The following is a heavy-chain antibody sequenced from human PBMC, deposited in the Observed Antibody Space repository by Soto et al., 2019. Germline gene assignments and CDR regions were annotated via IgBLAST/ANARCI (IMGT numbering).Heavy chain of an antibody. CDR2: ISAYNGNT. CDR1: GYTFTSYA. Sequence: AASVKVSCKASGYTFTSYAMHWVRQAPGQRLEWMGWISAYNGNTNYAQKLQGRVTMTTDTSTSTAYMELRSLRSDDTAVYYCARDNGAARKGYYYGMDVWGQGTTVTVSS. CDR3: ARDNGAARKGYYYGMDV. D-gene: IGHD6-6*01. V-gene: IGHV1-18*01. J-gene: IGHJ6*02.